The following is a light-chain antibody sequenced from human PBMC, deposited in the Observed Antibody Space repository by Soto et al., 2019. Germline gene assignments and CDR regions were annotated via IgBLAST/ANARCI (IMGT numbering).Light chain of an antibody. CDR2: DNN. CDR1: SSNIGNNY. Sequence: QSVLTQPPSVSAAPGQKVTISCSGSSSNIGNNYVSWYQQLPGTAPKLLIYDNNKRPSGIPGRFSGSKSGTSATLGITGLQTGDEADYYCGTWDSSLSAHAVFGGGTQLTVL. V-gene: IGLV1-51*01. CDR3: GTWDSSLSAHAV. J-gene: IGLJ7*01.